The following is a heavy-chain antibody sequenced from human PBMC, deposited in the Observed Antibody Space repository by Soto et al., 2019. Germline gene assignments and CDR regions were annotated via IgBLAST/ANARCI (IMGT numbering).Heavy chain of an antibody. Sequence: QITLKESGPTLVKPTQTLTLTCTFSGFSLNTRGVGVGWIRQPPGKALEWLALIYWDDDKRYNPPLKSRLTITKDTSKNQVVLTMTNMDPVDTATYYCAHVRFNYGHDPFDYWGPGTLVTVSS. V-gene: IGHV2-5*02. J-gene: IGHJ4*02. D-gene: IGHD5-18*01. CDR1: GFSLNTRGVG. CDR3: AHVRFNYGHDPFDY. CDR2: IYWDDDK.